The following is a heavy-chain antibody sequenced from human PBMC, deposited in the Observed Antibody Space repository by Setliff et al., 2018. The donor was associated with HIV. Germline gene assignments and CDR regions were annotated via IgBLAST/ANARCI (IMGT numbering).Heavy chain of an antibody. Sequence: GASVKVSCKASGYNFTNYYIHWVRQAPGQGLEWMGWMNPNTYNTGYAQKFQGRVTMTRSTSVSTAYLQISSLKAEDTAVYYCARAREDTALDSYWGQGTLVTVSS. D-gene: IGHD5-18*01. CDR2: MNPNTYNT. CDR1: GYNFTNYY. CDR3: ARAREDTALDSY. J-gene: IGHJ4*02. V-gene: IGHV1-8*02.